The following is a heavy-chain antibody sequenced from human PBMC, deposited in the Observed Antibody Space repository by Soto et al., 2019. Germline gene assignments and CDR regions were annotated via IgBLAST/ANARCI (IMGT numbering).Heavy chain of an antibody. V-gene: IGHV4-39*01. CDR2: IYYSGST. Sequence: SETLSLTCTVSGGSISSSSYYWGWIRQPPGKGLEWIGNIYYSGSTYYNPSLKSRVTISVDTSKNQFSLKLSSVTAADTAVYYCARLKVITFGGVINNWGQGTLVTAS. CDR1: GGSISSSSYY. D-gene: IGHD3-16*02. J-gene: IGHJ4*02. CDR3: ARLKVITFGGVINN.